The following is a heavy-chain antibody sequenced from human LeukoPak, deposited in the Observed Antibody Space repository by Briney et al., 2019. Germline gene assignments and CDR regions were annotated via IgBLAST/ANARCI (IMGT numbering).Heavy chain of an antibody. Sequence: PSETLSLTCAVYGGSFSGYYCSWIRQPPGKGLEWIGEINHSGNANYNPSLKSRVTISVDTSKNQFSLKLSSVTAADTAIYYCARHRWGSPVKGRIDYWGQGTLVTVSS. CDR3: ARHRWGSPVKGRIDY. J-gene: IGHJ4*02. CDR1: GGSFSGYY. D-gene: IGHD3-16*01. V-gene: IGHV4-34*01. CDR2: INHSGNA.